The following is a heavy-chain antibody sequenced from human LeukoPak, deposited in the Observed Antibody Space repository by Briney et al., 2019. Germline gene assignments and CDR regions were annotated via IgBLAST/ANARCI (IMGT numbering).Heavy chain of an antibody. CDR1: GGSISSYY. J-gene: IGHJ4*02. V-gene: IGHV4-59*12. CDR3: ARAGRGYGDGSYYFDY. CDR2: IYHSGST. Sequence: SETLSLTCTVSGGSISSYYWSWIRQPPGKGLEWIGYIYHSGSTYYNPSLKSRVTISVDRSKNQFSLKLSSVTAADTAVYYCARAGRGYGDGSYYFDYWGRGTLVTVSS. D-gene: IGHD4-17*01.